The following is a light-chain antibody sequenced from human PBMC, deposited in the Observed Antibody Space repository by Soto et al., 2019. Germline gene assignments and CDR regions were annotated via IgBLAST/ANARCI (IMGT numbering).Light chain of an antibody. Sequence: QSVLTQPRSVSGSPGQSVTISCTGTNSDVGTFYFVSWYQQYPDKGPKLIIYDVTERPSGVPDRFSGSKSGNTASLTISGLQHEDEADYYCCSYAGSYTYVFGSGTKVTV. CDR3: CSYAGSYTYV. V-gene: IGLV2-11*01. CDR1: NSDVGTFYF. J-gene: IGLJ1*01. CDR2: DVT.